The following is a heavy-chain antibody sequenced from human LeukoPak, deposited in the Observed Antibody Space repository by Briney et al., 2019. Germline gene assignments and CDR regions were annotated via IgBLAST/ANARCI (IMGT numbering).Heavy chain of an antibody. J-gene: IGHJ4*02. D-gene: IGHD3-10*01. Sequence: PGGSLRLSCTVSGFTVSSNSMSWVRQAPGKGLEWVSFIYSDNTHYSDSVKGRFTISRDNSKNTLYLQMNSLRAEDTAVYYCAKDGRDYFVSGSHYRGVPALDYWGQGTLVTVSS. CDR2: IYSDNT. CDR1: GFTVSSNS. CDR3: AKDGRDYFVSGSHYRGVPALDY. V-gene: IGHV3-66*03.